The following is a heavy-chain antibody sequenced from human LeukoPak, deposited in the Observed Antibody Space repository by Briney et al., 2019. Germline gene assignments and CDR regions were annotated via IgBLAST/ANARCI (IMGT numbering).Heavy chain of an antibody. D-gene: IGHD5-18*01. V-gene: IGHV5-51*01. J-gene: IGHJ4*02. Sequence: GESLKISCKASGYSFTSYWIGWVRQMPGKGLEWMGIIDPSDSETRYTPSFQGQVTISVDKSLTTADLRWNSLKASDTAMYYCARQTAMGRSGDYWGQGTLVTVSS. CDR2: IDPSDSET. CDR3: ARQTAMGRSGDY. CDR1: GYSFTSYW.